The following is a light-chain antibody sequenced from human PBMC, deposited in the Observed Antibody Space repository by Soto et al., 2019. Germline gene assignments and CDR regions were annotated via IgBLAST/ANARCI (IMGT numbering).Light chain of an antibody. CDR2: DAS. CDR3: QQRSNWPLT. V-gene: IGKV3-11*01. CDR1: QSVSSY. J-gene: IGKJ4*01. Sequence: EIVLTQSPATLSLSPGERATLSCRASQSVSSYLAWYQQKRGQAPRLLIYDASNRATGIPARFSGSGSGTDFTLTISSLEPEDFAVYYCQQRSNWPLTFGGGTKEEIK.